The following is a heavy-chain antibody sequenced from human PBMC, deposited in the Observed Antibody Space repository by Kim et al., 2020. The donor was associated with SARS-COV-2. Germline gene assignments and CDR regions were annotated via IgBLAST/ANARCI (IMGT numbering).Heavy chain of an antibody. D-gene: IGHD5-12*01. V-gene: IGHV4-59*09. CDR3: ARGRRDGYNYGAFDI. J-gene: IGHJ3*02. Sequence: PSRRSRVTISVDTSKNQFSLKRSSVTAADTAVYYCARGRRDGYNYGAFDIWGQGTMVTVSS.